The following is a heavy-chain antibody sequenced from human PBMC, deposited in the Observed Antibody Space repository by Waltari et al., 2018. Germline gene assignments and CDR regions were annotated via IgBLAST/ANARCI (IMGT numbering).Heavy chain of an antibody. CDR3: AKDQGYGS. CDR1: GFTFSSYG. J-gene: IGHJ5*02. D-gene: IGHD4-17*01. Sequence: QVQLVESGGGVVQPGRSLRLPCSASGFTFSSYGRHWVRQAPGKGLEWVAVISYDGSNKYYADSVKGRFTISRDNSKNTLYLQMNSLRAEDTAVYYCAKDQGYGSWGQGTLVTVSS. V-gene: IGHV3-30*18. CDR2: ISYDGSNK.